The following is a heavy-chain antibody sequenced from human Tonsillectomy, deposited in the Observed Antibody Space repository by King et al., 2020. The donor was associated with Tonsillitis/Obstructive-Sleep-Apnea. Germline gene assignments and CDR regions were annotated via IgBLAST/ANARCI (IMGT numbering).Heavy chain of an antibody. CDR2: IKQDGSEK. CDR3: ARDLYCSSTSCPYYYYYYYMDV. V-gene: IGHV3-7*04. Sequence: VQLVESGGGLVQPGGSLRLSCAASGFTFSSYWMSWVRQAPGKGLEWVANIKQDGSEKYYVDSVKGRFTISRDNAKNSLYLKMNSLRAEDTAVYYCARDLYCSSTSCPYYYYYYYMDVWGKGTTVTVSS. CDR1: GFTFSSYW. J-gene: IGHJ6*03. D-gene: IGHD2-2*01.